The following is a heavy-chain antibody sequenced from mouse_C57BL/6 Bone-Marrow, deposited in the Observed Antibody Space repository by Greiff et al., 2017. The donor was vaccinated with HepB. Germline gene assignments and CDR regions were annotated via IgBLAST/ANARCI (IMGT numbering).Heavy chain of an antibody. CDR2: IYPGDGDT. V-gene: IGHV1-82*01. Sequence: VMLVESGPELVKPGASVKISCKASGYAFSSSWMNWVKQRPGKGLEWIGRIYPGDGDTNYNGKFKGKATLTADKSSSTAYMQLSSLTSEDSAVYFCARQFITTVVADYFDYGGQGTTLTVSS. CDR3: ARQFITTVVADYFDY. CDR1: GYAFSSSW. D-gene: IGHD1-1*01. J-gene: IGHJ2*01.